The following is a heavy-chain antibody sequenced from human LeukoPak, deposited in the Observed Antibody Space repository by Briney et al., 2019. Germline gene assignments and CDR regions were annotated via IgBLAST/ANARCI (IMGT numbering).Heavy chain of an antibody. Sequence: SETLSLTCTVSGVSIGSSSYYWGWIRQPPGKGLEWIGRIDSIGNTHYNPSLKSRVTISVDTSKNQFSLKLSSVTAADTAVYYCARGLDCSGGSCYSDFDYWGQGTLVTVSS. CDR1: GVSIGSSSYY. D-gene: IGHD2-15*01. V-gene: IGHV4-39*01. CDR2: IDSIGNT. J-gene: IGHJ4*02. CDR3: ARGLDCSGGSCYSDFDY.